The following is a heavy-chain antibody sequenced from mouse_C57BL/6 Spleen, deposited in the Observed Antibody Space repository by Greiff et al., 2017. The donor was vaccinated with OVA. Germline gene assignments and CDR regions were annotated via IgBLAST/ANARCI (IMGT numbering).Heavy chain of an antibody. CDR3: ARAITTVPWFAY. D-gene: IGHD1-1*01. V-gene: IGHV1-66*01. CDR2: IYPGSGNT. Sequence: VQLQQSGPELVKPGASVKISCKASGYSFTSYYIHWVKQRPGQGLEWIGWIYPGSGNTKYNEKFKGKATLTADTSSSTAYMQLSSLTSEDSAVYYCARAITTVPWFAYWDQGTLVTVSA. CDR1: GYSFTSYY. J-gene: IGHJ3*01.